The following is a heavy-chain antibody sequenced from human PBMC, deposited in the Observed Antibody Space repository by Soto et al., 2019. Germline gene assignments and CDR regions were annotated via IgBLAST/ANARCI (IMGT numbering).Heavy chain of an antibody. D-gene: IGHD6-13*01. CDR1: GFTFSSYA. Sequence: EVQLLESGGGLVQPGGSLRLSCAASGFTFSSYAMSWVRQAPGKGLEWVSAISSSGSSTYYADSVKGRFTISRDNSKNPLYLQMTSLRAEDTAVYYCAPDTSTWYGGLYYYAMDVWGQGTTVTVS. CDR3: APDTSTWYGGLYYYAMDV. CDR2: ISSSGSST. J-gene: IGHJ6*02. V-gene: IGHV3-23*01.